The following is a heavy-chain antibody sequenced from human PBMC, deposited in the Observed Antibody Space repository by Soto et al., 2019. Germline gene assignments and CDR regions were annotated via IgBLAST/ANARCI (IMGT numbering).Heavy chain of an antibody. D-gene: IGHD2-15*01. J-gene: IGHJ4*02. CDR2: IIPIFGTA. V-gene: IGHV1-69*13. CDR3: ASVGLRYCSGGSCYPNYFDY. Sequence: SVKVSCKASGGTFSRYAISWVRQAPGQGLEWMGGIIPIFGTANYAQKFQGRVTITADESTSTVYMELSSLRSEDTAVYYCASVGLRYCSGGSCYPNYFDYWGQGTLVTVSS. CDR1: GGTFSRYA.